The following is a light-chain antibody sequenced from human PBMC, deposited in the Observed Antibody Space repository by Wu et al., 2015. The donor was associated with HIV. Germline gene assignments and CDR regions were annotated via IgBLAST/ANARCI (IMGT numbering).Light chain of an antibody. Sequence: EIVLTQSPGTLSLSPGERATLSCRASQSVDSNYLAWHQQKPGQAPRYLIYGASSRASGVPDRFSGSGSGTDFTLTISRLEPEDFAVYYCQQRRYWPLYTFGQGTKLEIK. CDR2: GAS. CDR3: QQRRYWPLYT. CDR1: QSVDSNY. J-gene: IGKJ2*01. V-gene: IGKV3D-20*02.